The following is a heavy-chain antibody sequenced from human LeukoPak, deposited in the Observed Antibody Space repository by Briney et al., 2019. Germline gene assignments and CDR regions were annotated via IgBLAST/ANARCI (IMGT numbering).Heavy chain of an antibody. J-gene: IGHJ6*02. CDR2: ISAYNGYT. V-gene: IGHV1-18*01. D-gene: IGHD3-10*01. CDR3: ARGVRGVVGMDV. Sequence: ASVKVSCKASGYTFTSYGISWVRQAPGQGLGWMGWISAYNGYTNYAQKLQGRVTMTTDTSTSTADMELRSLRSDDTAVYFCARGVRGVVGMDVWGQGTTVTVSS. CDR1: GYTFTSYG.